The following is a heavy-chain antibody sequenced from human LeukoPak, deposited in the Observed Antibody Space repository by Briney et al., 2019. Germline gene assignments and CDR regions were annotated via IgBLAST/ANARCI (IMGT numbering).Heavy chain of an antibody. CDR1: GYTFTGYY. J-gene: IGHJ4*02. V-gene: IGHV1-2*02. D-gene: IGHD3-22*01. CDR2: VNPNSGDT. Sequence: ASVKVSCKASGYTFTGYYLHWVRQAPGQGLEWMGCVNPNSGDTNYAQKFQGSVTMTRDTSISTVYMELSRLRSDDTAVYYCARESTGLLLGWGQGTLVTVSS. CDR3: ARESTGLLLG.